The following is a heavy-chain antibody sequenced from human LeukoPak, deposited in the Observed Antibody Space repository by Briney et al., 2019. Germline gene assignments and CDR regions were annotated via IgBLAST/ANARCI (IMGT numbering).Heavy chain of an antibody. CDR1: GYTFTSYA. CDR3: ARTYYTAMVDY. D-gene: IGHD5-18*01. V-gene: IGHV1-2*02. Sequence: ASVKVSCKASGYTFTSYAMHWVRQAPGQRLEWMGWINPNSGGTNYAQKFQGRVTMTRDTSISTAYMELSRLRSDDTAVYYCARTYYTAMVDYWGQGTLVTVSS. CDR2: INPNSGGT. J-gene: IGHJ4*02.